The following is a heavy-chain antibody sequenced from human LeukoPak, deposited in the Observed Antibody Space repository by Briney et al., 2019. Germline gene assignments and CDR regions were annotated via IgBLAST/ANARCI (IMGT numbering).Heavy chain of an antibody. CDR1: GFTFSSYA. Sequence: GGSLRLSCAASGFTFSSYAMHWVRQAPGKGLEWVAVISYDGSNKYYADSVKGRFTISRDNSKNTLYLQMNSLRAEDTAVYYCARDPLQYSSGWYEDYWGQGTLVTVSS. CDR3: ARDPLQYSSGWYEDY. D-gene: IGHD6-19*01. J-gene: IGHJ4*02. V-gene: IGHV3-30-3*01. CDR2: ISYDGSNK.